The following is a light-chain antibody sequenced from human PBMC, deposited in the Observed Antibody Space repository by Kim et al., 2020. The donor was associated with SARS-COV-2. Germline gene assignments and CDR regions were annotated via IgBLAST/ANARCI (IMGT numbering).Light chain of an antibody. CDR2: YDS. J-gene: IGLJ2*01. V-gene: IGLV3-21*04. CDR1: NIGSKS. Sequence: SYELTQPPSVSVAPGKPARITCGGNNIGSKSVHWYQQKPGQAPVLVIYYDSDRPSGIPERFSGSNSGNTATLTISRVEAGDEADYYCQGWDSSSVVFGG. CDR3: QGWDSSSVV.